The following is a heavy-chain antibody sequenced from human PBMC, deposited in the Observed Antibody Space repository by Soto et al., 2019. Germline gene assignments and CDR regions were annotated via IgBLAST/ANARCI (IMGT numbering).Heavy chain of an antibody. CDR3: ARIDIVATNYYYGMDV. V-gene: IGHV5-10-1*01. CDR1: GYSFTSYW. D-gene: IGHD5-12*01. Sequence: PGESLKLSCKGSGYSFTSYWISWVRQMPGKGLEWMGRIDPSDSYTNYSPSFQGHVTISADKSISTAYLQWSSLKASDTAMYYCARIDIVATNYYYGMDVWGQGTTVTVSS. J-gene: IGHJ6*02. CDR2: IDPSDSYT.